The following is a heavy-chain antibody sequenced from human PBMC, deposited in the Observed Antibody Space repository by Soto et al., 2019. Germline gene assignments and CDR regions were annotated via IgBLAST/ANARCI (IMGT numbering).Heavy chain of an antibody. V-gene: IGHV4-4*07. CDR1: GGTLSGYY. D-gene: IGHD3-3*01. CDR3: ARGKRFSDWLDP. J-gene: IGHJ5*02. CDR2: IYSSGST. Sequence: PSETLSLTCTVTGGTLSGYYWTWIRQSAGGGLEWIGRIYSSGSTNYNPSLKSRVTISLDTSMRHFSLRLRSVSAADTAVYYCARGKRFSDWLDPWGQGNFVTLSS.